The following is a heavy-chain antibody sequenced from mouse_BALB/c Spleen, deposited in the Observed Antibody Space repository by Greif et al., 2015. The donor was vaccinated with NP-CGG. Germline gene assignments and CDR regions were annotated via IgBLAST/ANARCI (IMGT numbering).Heavy chain of an antibody. CDR1: GCTFTSYY. CDR3: TRSDYYGPHFDY. J-gene: IGHJ2*01. Sequence: VRVVESGAELVKPGASVKLSCKASGCTFTSYYMYWVKQRPGQGLEWIGEINPSNGGTNFNEKFKSKATLTVDKPSSTAYMQLSSLTSEDSAVYYCTRSDYYGPHFDYWGQGTTLTVSS. V-gene: IGHV1S81*02. D-gene: IGHD1-1*01. CDR2: INPSNGGT.